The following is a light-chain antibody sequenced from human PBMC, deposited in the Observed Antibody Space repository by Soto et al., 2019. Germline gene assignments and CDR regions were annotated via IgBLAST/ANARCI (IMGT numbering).Light chain of an antibody. CDR3: IPYTGSRTLYL. V-gene: IGLV2-14*01. CDR2: DVI. J-gene: IGLJ1*01. Sequence: QSALTQPASVSGSPGQSITISCTGTSSDVGGYNYVSWYQQHPGKAPKLMIYDVIHRHSGVCNRFSVYKSGNTASLTISGHQAAAEADYYFIPYTGSRTLYLFGTGTKPTVL. CDR1: SSDVGGYNY.